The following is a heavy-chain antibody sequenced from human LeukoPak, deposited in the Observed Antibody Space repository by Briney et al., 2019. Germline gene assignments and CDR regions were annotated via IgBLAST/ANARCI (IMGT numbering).Heavy chain of an antibody. D-gene: IGHD3-10*01. J-gene: IGHJ6*03. Sequence: PSETLSLTCTVSGGSINDYYWSWIRQPPGKGLEWIGYIYYSGSTNYNPSLKSRVTMSVDTSKNQFSLKLSSVTAADTAIYYCARDVGGADMDVWGKGTTVTVSS. V-gene: IGHV4-59*12. CDR2: IYYSGST. CDR1: GGSINDYY. CDR3: ARDVGGADMDV.